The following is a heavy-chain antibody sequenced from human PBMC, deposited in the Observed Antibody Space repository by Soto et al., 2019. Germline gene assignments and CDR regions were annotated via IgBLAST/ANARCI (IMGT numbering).Heavy chain of an antibody. Sequence: GGSLRLSCAASGVTFNRNGMHWVRQAPGKGLEWVAVIWYDGSKTAYSDSVKGRFTISRDNAKNTLYLQMNRVRAEDTAIYYCARDRSAGDYFYYGMDVWGQGTTVTVSS. CDR2: IWYDGSKT. CDR1: GVTFNRNG. CDR3: ARDRSAGDYFYYGMDV. D-gene: IGHD1-1*01. V-gene: IGHV3-33*01. J-gene: IGHJ6*02.